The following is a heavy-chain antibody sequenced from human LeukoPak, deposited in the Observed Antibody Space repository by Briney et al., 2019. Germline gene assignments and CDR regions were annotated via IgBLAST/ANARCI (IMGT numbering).Heavy chain of an antibody. CDR1: GGSIKNY. Sequence: PLQTLSLTCSVSGGSIKNYWSWIRQPPGKGLEWLGNIYFGGITDHNSSLKSRLTISVDTFKNQLSLNLQSVTAADTATYYCARHRSDTGGKKGVNWFDPWGQRTLVTVSS. V-gene: IGHV4-59*01. CDR2: IYFGGIT. D-gene: IGHD4-23*01. J-gene: IGHJ5*02. CDR3: ARHRSDTGGKKGVNWFDP.